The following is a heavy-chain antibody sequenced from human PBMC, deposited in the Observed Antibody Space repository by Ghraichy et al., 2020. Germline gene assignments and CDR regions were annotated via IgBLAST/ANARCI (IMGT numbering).Heavy chain of an antibody. CDR2: ISTSGDYT. Sequence: GGSLRLSCAASGFTFSSYAMSWVRQAPGKGLEWVSTISTSGDYTHYADSVKGRFTISRANSRNTLYLQMNSLRAEDTAIYYCAKCGTYSSSWYWADYWGQGTLVTVSS. V-gene: IGHV3-23*01. J-gene: IGHJ4*02. CDR1: GFTFSSYA. CDR3: AKCGTYSSSWYWADY. D-gene: IGHD6-13*01.